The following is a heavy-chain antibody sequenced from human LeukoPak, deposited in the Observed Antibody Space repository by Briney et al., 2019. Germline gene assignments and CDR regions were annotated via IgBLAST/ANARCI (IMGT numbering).Heavy chain of an antibody. J-gene: IGHJ5*02. D-gene: IGHD3-22*01. V-gene: IGHV1-69*05. CDR1: GGTFSSYA. Sequence: SVKVPCKASGGTFSSYAISRVRQAPGQGLEWMGGIIPIFGTANYAQKFQGRVTITTDESTSTAYMELSSLRSEDTAVYYCARGENYYDSSGYYAWGQGTLVTVSS. CDR3: ARGENYYDSSGYYA. CDR2: IIPIFGTA.